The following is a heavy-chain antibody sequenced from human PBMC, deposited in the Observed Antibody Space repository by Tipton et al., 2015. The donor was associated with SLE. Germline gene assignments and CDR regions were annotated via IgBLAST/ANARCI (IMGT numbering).Heavy chain of an antibody. CDR2: IYYGGST. CDR1: GGSISSSSYY. V-gene: IGHV4-39*07. J-gene: IGHJ2*01. D-gene: IGHD7-27*01. Sequence: TLSLTCTVSGGSISSSSYYWGWIRQPPGKGLEWIGSIYYGGSTYYNPSLKSRVTISVDTSKNQFSLKLSSVTAADTAVYYCARCNWGRYWYFDLWGRGTLVTGSS. CDR3: ARCNWGRYWYFDL.